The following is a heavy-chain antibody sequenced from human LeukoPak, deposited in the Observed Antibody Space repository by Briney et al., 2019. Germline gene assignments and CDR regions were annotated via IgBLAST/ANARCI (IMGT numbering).Heavy chain of an antibody. CDR3: ATKTYYYSSGSYSNWFDP. J-gene: IGHJ5*02. CDR1: GYTFTSYY. V-gene: IGHV1-24*01. Sequence: ASVKVSCKASGYTFTSYYMHWVRQAPGQGLEWMGGFDPEDGETIYAQKFQGRVTMTEDTSTDTAYMELSSLRSEDTAVYYCATKTYYYSSGSYSNWFDPWGQGTLVTVSS. D-gene: IGHD3-10*01. CDR2: FDPEDGET.